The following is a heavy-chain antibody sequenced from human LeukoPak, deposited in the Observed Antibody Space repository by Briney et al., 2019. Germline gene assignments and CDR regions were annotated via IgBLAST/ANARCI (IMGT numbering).Heavy chain of an antibody. CDR3: AKDSLTIFGVVIPFDY. J-gene: IGHJ4*02. CDR2: IRYDGSNK. Sequence: GGSLRLSCAASGFTFSSYGMHWVRQAPGKGLEWVAVIRYDGSNKYYADSVKGRFTISRDNSKNTLYLQMNSLRAEDTAVYYCAKDSLTIFGVVIPFDYWGQGTLVTVSS. CDR1: GFTFSSYG. D-gene: IGHD3-3*01. V-gene: IGHV3-30*02.